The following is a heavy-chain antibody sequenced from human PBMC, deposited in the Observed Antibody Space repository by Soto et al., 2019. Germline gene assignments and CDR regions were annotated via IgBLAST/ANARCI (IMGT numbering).Heavy chain of an antibody. J-gene: IGHJ5*02. CDR2: IYPGDSDT. D-gene: IGHD2-8*02. CDR1: GYSFTSYW. V-gene: IGHV5-51*01. Sequence: GESLKISCKGSGYSFTSYWIGWVRQMPGKGLEWMGIIYPGDSDTRYSPSFQGQVTISADKSISTAYLQWSSLKASDTAMYYCGRLRLESSISLRPLVAWGEARLLTVSS. CDR3: GRLRLESSISLRPLVA.